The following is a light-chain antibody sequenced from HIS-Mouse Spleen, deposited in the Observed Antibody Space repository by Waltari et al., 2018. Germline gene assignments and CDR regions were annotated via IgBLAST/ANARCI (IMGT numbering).Light chain of an antibody. Sequence: DIQMTQSPSTLSASVGDRVTITCRDSQSISSWLAWYQQKPGKAPKLLNYKASSLESWVPSRFSGSGSGTEFTLTISSLQPDDFATYYCQQYRTFGQGTKVEIK. CDR2: KAS. CDR3: QQYRT. CDR1: QSISSW. J-gene: IGKJ1*01. V-gene: IGKV1-5*03.